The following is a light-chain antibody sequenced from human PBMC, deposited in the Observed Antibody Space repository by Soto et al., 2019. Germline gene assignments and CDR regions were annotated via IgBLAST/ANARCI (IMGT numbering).Light chain of an antibody. Sequence: ELVLTQSPGTLSLSPGERTTLSCRASQSISSSYLAWYQQKPGQAPRLLVYGASSRATGIPDRFSRSGSGTDFTLSISRLEPEDFALYYCQQYSSTFWTLGQGTKV. CDR3: QQYSSTFWT. V-gene: IGKV3-20*01. CDR2: GAS. CDR1: QSISSSY. J-gene: IGKJ1*01.